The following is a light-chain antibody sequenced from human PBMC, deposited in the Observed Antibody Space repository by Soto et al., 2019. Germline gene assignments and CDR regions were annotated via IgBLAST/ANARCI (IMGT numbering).Light chain of an antibody. V-gene: IGKV1-39*01. CDR1: QSVSNY. CDR2: DAS. CDR3: QQSYYNPT. J-gene: IGKJ1*01. Sequence: DIQMTQSPSSLSASVGDRVTITCRASQSVSNYLHWYQQKPGKAPNVLIYDASSLQSGVPSRFSGSGSGTDFTLTISSLQHEDFATYYCQQSYYNPTFGQGTKVEIK.